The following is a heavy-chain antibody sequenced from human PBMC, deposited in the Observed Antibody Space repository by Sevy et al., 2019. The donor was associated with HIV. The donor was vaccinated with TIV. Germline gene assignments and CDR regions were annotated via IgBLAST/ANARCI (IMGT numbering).Heavy chain of an antibody. CDR2: INPNSGGT. V-gene: IGHV1-2*06. CDR3: ASNPTTTYCSGGSCYSQYYYYGMDV. Sequence: ASVKVSCKASGYTFTGYYMHWVRQAPGQGLEWMGRINPNSGGTNYAQKFQGRVTMTRDTSISTAYMELNRLRSDDTAVYYCASNPTTTYCSGGSCYSQYYYYGMDVWGQGTTVTVSS. CDR1: GYTFTGYY. D-gene: IGHD2-15*01. J-gene: IGHJ6*02.